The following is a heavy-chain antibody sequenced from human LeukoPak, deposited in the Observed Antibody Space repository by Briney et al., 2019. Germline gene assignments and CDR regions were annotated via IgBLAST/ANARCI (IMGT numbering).Heavy chain of an antibody. Sequence: PSETLSLTCTVSGGSISSSSYYWGWIRQPPGKGLEWIGSIYYSGSTYYNPSLKSRVTISVDTSKNQFSLKLSSVTAADTAVYYCAKYIRDSGTYNFDYWGQGTLVTVSS. J-gene: IGHJ4*02. V-gene: IGHV4-39*07. CDR1: GGSISSSSYY. D-gene: IGHD1-1*01. CDR3: AKYIRDSGTYNFDY. CDR2: IYYSGST.